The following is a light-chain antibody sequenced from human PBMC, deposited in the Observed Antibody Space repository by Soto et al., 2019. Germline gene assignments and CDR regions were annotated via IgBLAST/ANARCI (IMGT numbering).Light chain of an antibody. J-gene: IGKJ5*01. CDR2: DAS. CDR1: QSISNY. V-gene: IGKV3-11*01. Sequence: ELVLTQSPATLSLSPGERATLSCRASQSISNYVAWYQPKPGQAPRLLIYDASDRATGIPGRFSGSGSGTDFTLTISSLEPEDFAVYYCQQHSNWPPITFGQGTRLEIK. CDR3: QQHSNWPPIT.